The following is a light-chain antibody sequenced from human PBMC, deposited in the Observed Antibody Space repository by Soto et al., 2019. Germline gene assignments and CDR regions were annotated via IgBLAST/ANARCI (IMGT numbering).Light chain of an antibody. CDR2: DVS. CDR1: QGIRND. CDR3: QQYNSYPWT. V-gene: IGKV1-17*01. J-gene: IGKJ1*01. Sequence: DIQMTQSPSSLSASVGDRVTITCRASQGIRNDLGWYQQKPGKAPKRLISDVSSLERGVPSRFSGSGSGTEFTLTISSMQPDDFATYYCQQYNSYPWTFGQGTKVDIK.